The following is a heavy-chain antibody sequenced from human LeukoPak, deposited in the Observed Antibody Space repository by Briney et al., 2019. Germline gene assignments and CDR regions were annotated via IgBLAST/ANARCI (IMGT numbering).Heavy chain of an antibody. CDR3: TRDSTGLDAFDI. Sequence: GGSLRLSCATSGFTFGDHAMSWVRQAPGKGLEWISFIRSKIHGGTTEYAASVKGRFTISRDDSKSIAHLQINSLRIEDTAVYYCTRDSTGLDAFDIWGQGIMVTVSS. V-gene: IGHV3-49*04. CDR2: IRSKIHGGTT. J-gene: IGHJ3*02. CDR1: GFTFGDHA. D-gene: IGHD6-19*01.